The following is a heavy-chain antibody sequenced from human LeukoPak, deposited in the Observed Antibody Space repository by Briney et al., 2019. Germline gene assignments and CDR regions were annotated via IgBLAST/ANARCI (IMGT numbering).Heavy chain of an antibody. Sequence: SGGSLRLSCAASGFIFSSYAMSWVRQAPGKGLEWVSVISGSGGSAYYADSVKGRFTISRDNSKNTLHLQMTSLRVEDTAVYYCAKTRGGVVATTSDYWGQGPLVTVSS. J-gene: IGHJ4*02. D-gene: IGHD5-12*01. CDR2: ISGSGGSA. CDR3: AKTRGGVVATTSDY. V-gene: IGHV3-23*01. CDR1: GFIFSSYA.